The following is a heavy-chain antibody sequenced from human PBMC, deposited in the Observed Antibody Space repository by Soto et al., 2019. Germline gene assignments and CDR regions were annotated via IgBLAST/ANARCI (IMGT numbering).Heavy chain of an antibody. D-gene: IGHD2-15*01. J-gene: IGHJ4*01. CDR1: GYSFTIYG. CDR2: ISTYDGNT. Sequence: ASVKVSCKASGYSFTIYGITWVRQAPGQGLEWMGWISTYDGNTNYAQNFQGRVSMARDTSTSTAYLELRSLRSYDTAVYYCARDRGRSCIGGTCPFDYWGQGTLVTVSS. V-gene: IGHV1-18*01. CDR3: ARDRGRSCIGGTCPFDY.